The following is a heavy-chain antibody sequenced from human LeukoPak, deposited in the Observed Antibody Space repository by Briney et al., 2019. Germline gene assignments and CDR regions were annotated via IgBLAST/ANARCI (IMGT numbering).Heavy chain of an antibody. J-gene: IGHJ4*02. CDR3: GRGDPVY. V-gene: IGHV3-7*01. CDR2: INQAGSDR. CDR1: GFSFSTYW. Sequence: PGGSLTLSCEVSGFSFSTYWMNWVRQAPGKGLEWVANINQAGSDRYYVDSVKGRFTISRDNAKNSLYLQMNSLRAEDTAVYYCGRGDPVYWGQGTLVTVSS.